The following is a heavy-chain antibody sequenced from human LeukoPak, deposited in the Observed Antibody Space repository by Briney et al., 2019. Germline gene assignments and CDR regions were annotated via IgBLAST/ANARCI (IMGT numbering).Heavy chain of an antibody. J-gene: IGHJ4*02. Sequence: SETLSLTCAVYGGSFSGYYWSWIRQPPGKGLEWIGYIYYSGSTYYNPSLKSRVTISVDTSKNQFSLKLSSVTAADTAVYYCARADYYDSSGLRFDYWGQGTLVTVSS. CDR1: GGSFSGYY. CDR2: IYYSGST. D-gene: IGHD3-22*01. V-gene: IGHV4-30-4*01. CDR3: ARADYYDSSGLRFDY.